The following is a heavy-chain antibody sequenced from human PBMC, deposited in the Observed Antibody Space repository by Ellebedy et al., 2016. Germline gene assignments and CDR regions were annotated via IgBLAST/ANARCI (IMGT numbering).Heavy chain of an antibody. CDR1: GFTFSSYA. Sequence: GESLKISCAASGFTFSSYAMHWVRQAPGKGLEWVAVISYDGSNKYYADSVKGRFTISRDNSKNSLYLQMNSLRAEDTAVYYCARDRDWVRDYWGQGTLVTVSS. V-gene: IGHV3-30-3*01. CDR3: ARDRDWVRDY. J-gene: IGHJ4*02. D-gene: IGHD2-21*01. CDR2: ISYDGSNK.